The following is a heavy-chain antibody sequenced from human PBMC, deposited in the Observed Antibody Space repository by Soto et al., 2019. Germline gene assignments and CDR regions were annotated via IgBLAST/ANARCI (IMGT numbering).Heavy chain of an antibody. D-gene: IGHD6-19*01. V-gene: IGHV5-51*01. CDR2: IYPGDSDT. CDR1: GYSFSSYW. J-gene: IGHJ4*02. Sequence: PGESLKIFCKGSGYSFSSYWIGLVRQMPGKGLEWMGIIYPGDSDTRYSPSFQGQVTISADKSISTAYLQWSSLKASDTDMYYCARQRSIEVAGTFDYWGQGTLVTVSS. CDR3: ARQRSIEVAGTFDY.